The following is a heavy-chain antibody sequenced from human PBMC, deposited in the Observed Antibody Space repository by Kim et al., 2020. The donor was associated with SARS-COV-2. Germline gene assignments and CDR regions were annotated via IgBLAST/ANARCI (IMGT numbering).Heavy chain of an antibody. D-gene: IGHD3-9*01. Sequence: GGSLRLSCAASGFTFSNAWMSWVRQAPGKGLEWVGRIKSKTDGGTRDYAAPVKGRFTISRDDSKNTLYLQMNSLKTEDTAVYYYTTDPYYDILTGYYRQFDYWGPETLVTVSS. V-gene: IGHV3-15*01. CDR2: IKSKTDGGTR. J-gene: IGHJ4*02. CDR3: TTDPYYDILTGYYRQFDY. CDR1: GFTFSNAW.